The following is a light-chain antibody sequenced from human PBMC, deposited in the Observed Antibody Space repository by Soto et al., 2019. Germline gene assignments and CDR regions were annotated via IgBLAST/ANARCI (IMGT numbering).Light chain of an antibody. Sequence: EIVMTQSPSTLSGTAGDRATLSCRASQSFINKLAWYQQKPGKAPRLLIYSASTRETGIPARFSGSGSGTEFTLTISSLQPEDFAAYYCQHYNKCSRTFGQGTKVDI. CDR2: SAS. J-gene: IGKJ1*01. CDR1: QSFINK. CDR3: QHYNKCSRT. V-gene: IGKV3-15*01.